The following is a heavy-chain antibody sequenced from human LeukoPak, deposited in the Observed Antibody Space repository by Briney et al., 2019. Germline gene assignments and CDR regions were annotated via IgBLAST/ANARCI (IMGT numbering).Heavy chain of an antibody. J-gene: IGHJ4*02. CDR2: INPSGGST. CDR3: ARDLTGDYYFDY. Sequence: ASVKVSCKASGYTFTSYYMHWVRQAPGQGLEWMGIINPSGGSTSYAQKFQGRVTMTRDMSTSTVYMELSSLRSEDTAVYYCARDLTGDYYFDYWAREPWSPSPQ. V-gene: IGHV1-46*01. CDR1: GYTFTSYY.